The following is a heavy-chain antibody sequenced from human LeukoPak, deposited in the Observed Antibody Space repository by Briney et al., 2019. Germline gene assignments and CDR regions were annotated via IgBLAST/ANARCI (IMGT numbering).Heavy chain of an antibody. V-gene: IGHV1-24*01. D-gene: IGHD3-9*01. CDR2: FDPEDGET. CDR1: GYTLTELS. Sequence: ASVKVSCKVSGYTLTELSMHWVRQAPGKGLEGMGGFDPEDGETIYAQKFQGRVTMTEDTSTDTAYMELSSLRSEDTAVYYCATAADYDILTGYYNGLDYWGQGTLVTVSS. J-gene: IGHJ4*02. CDR3: ATAADYDILTGYYNGLDY.